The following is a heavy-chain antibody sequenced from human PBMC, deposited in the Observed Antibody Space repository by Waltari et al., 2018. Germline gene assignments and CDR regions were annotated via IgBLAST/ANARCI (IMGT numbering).Heavy chain of an antibody. D-gene: IGHD5-12*01. CDR2: INPDGRTT. Sequence: EVQLVESGGGLLQPGGSLRLSCAASGFTFSSSWIPWVRQPPGKGLVCVARINPDGRTTNYADSVGGRFTISRDNAQNTVYLEMNSLRAEDTAVYFCTRGGNYYFDYWGRGTLVTVSS. CDR3: TRGGNYYFDY. J-gene: IGHJ4*02. CDR1: GFTFSSSW. V-gene: IGHV3-74*01.